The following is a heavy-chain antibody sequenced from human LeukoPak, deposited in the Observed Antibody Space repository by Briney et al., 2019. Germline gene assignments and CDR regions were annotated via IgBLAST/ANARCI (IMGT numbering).Heavy chain of an antibody. CDR1: GASISTHY. CDR2: FYFSGST. Sequence: SETLSLTCTVSGASISTHYWSWIRQPPEKGPEWIGDFYFSGSTNYNPSLKSRATISGDTSKNQFSLNLRSVTAADTAVYYCARAGAIATVHLDLDHWGRGTQVTVSS. D-gene: IGHD6-13*01. CDR3: ARAGAIATVHLDLDH. J-gene: IGHJ4*02. V-gene: IGHV4-59*11.